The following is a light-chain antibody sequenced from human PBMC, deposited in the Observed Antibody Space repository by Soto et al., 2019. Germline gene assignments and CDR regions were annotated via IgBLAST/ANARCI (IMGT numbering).Light chain of an antibody. Sequence: QSVLTQPPSVSGAPGQTVTISCTGSSSNIGAGYDVHWYQQLPGTAPKVLIYGNTNRPSGVSYRFSGSKSGTSASLAITGLQAEDEANYYCQSYDSSLSVVFGGGTKLTVL. CDR2: GNT. J-gene: IGLJ2*01. V-gene: IGLV1-40*01. CDR3: QSYDSSLSVV. CDR1: SSNIGAGYD.